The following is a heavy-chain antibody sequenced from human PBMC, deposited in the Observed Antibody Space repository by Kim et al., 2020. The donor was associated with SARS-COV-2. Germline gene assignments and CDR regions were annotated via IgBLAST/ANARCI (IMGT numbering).Heavy chain of an antibody. CDR3: TRDGVDDFLTGYYDPPGHGMDV. V-gene: IGHV3-49*03. Sequence: GGSLRLSCTASGFTFGDYAMSWFRQAPGKGLEWVGFIRSKAYGGTTEYAASVKGRFTISRDDSKSIAYLQMNSLKTEDTAVYYCTRDGVDDFLTGYYDPPGHGMDVWGQGNTVTVSS. CDR1: GFTFGDYA. J-gene: IGHJ6*02. D-gene: IGHD3-9*01. CDR2: IRSKAYGGTT.